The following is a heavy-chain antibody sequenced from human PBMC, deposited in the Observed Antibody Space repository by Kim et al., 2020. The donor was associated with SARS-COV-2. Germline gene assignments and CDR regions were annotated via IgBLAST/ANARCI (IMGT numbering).Heavy chain of an antibody. D-gene: IGHD3-10*02. CDR3: ARDIASYIRGWIYYYYGMDV. Sequence: RFTITRDNSKNPLYLQMNSLRAEDTAVYYCARDIASYIRGWIYYYYGMDVWGQGTTVTVSS. V-gene: IGHV3-30*01. J-gene: IGHJ6*02.